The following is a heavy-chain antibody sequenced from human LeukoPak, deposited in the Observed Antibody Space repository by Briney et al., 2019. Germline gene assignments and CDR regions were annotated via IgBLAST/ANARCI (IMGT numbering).Heavy chain of an antibody. V-gene: IGHV3-23*01. CDR1: GFTFSSYA. D-gene: IGHD6-13*01. CDR3: ALPISIAAAGTDFDY. J-gene: IGHJ4*02. CDR2: ISGSGGST. Sequence: PGGSLRLSCAASGFTFSSYAMSWVRQAPGKGLEWVSAISGSGGSTYYADSGKGRFTIARDNSKNTLYQQMNSLRAEDTAVYYCALPISIAAAGTDFDYWGQGTLVTVSS.